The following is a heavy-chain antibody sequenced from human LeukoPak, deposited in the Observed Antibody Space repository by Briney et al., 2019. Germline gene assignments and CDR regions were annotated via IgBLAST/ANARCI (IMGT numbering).Heavy chain of an antibody. D-gene: IGHD5-12*01. J-gene: IGHJ4*02. CDR2: TYYRSKWYN. Sequence: SQTLSLTCAISGDSVSTNSAAWNWIRQSPSSGLERLGRTYYRSKWYNDYAVSVKSRITINPDTSKNQFSLQLNSVTPEYTAVYYCARDKGGSGYDHLDSWGQGTLVTVSS. V-gene: IGHV6-1*01. CDR3: ARDKGGSGYDHLDS. CDR1: GDSVSTNSAA.